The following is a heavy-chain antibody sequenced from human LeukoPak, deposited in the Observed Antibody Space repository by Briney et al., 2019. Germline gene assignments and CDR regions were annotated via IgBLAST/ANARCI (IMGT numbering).Heavy chain of an antibody. CDR1: GGSITQTNY. CDR2: VNLQGST. J-gene: IGHJ6*02. CDR3: ARGLSDGDYAPVNYYGMDV. V-gene: IGHV4-4*02. D-gene: IGHD4-17*01. Sequence: SETLSLTCDVSGGSITQTNYWTWVRQPPGKGLEWIGEVNLQGSTNYNPALMRRVAISVDTSANHVSLQLTSVTAADTAVYYCARGLSDGDYAPVNYYGMDVWGQGTTVTVS.